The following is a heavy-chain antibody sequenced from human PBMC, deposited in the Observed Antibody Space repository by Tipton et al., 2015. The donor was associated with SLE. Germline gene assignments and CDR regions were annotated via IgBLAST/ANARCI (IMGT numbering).Heavy chain of an antibody. Sequence: TLSLTCAVYGGSFSGYYWSWIRQPPGKGLEWIGYIYHSGSTYYNPSLKSRVTISVDRSKNQFSLKLSSVTAADTAVYYCASRNSSGYNDYWGQGTLVTVSS. CDR1: GGSFSGYY. V-gene: IGHV4-30-2*01. CDR3: ASRNSSGYNDY. D-gene: IGHD3-22*01. CDR2: IYHSGST. J-gene: IGHJ4*02.